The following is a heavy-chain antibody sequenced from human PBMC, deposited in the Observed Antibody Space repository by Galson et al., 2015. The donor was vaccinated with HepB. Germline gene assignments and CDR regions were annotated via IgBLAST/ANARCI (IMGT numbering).Heavy chain of an antibody. CDR3: AREVTMVRGVIITGRWFDP. CDR1: GYTFTSYG. J-gene: IGHJ5*02. CDR2: ISAYNGNT. V-gene: IGHV1-18*01. D-gene: IGHD3-10*01. Sequence: SVKVSCKASGYTFTSYGISWVRQAPGQGLEWMGWISAYNGNTNYAQKLQGRVTMTTDTSTSTAYMELRSLRSDDTAVYYCAREVTMVRGVIITGRWFDPWGQGTLVTVSS.